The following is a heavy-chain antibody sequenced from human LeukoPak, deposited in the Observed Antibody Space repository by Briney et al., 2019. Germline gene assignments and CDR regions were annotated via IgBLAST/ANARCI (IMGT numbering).Heavy chain of an antibody. CDR2: IYHSGST. CDR3: ARHGIPYSSSWYNYNWFDP. J-gene: IGHJ5*02. V-gene: IGHV4-4*02. Sequence: PSETLSLTCAVSGGSISSSNWWSWVRQPPGKGLEWIGEIYHSGSTNYKPSLKSRVTISVDTSKNQFSLKLSSVTAADTAVYYCARHGIPYSSSWYNYNWFDPWGQGTLVTVSS. D-gene: IGHD6-13*01. CDR1: GGSISSSNW.